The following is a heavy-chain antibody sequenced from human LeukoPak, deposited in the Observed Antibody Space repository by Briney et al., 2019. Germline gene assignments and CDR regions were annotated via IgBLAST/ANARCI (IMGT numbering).Heavy chain of an antibody. V-gene: IGHV1-2*02. CDR1: GYTFTGYY. Sequence: ASVKVSCKASGYTFTGYYMHWVRQAPEQGLEWMGWINPNSGGTNYAQKFQGRVTMTRDTSISTAYMELSRLRSDDTAVYYCARDTAMVTGYYYYGMDVWGQGTTVTVSS. J-gene: IGHJ6*02. D-gene: IGHD5-18*01. CDR2: INPNSGGT. CDR3: ARDTAMVTGYYYYGMDV.